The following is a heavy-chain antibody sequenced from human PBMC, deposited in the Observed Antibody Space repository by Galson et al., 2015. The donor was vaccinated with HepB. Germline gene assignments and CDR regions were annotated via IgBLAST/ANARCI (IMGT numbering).Heavy chain of an antibody. J-gene: IGHJ3*02. CDR1: GYTFSTYY. V-gene: IGHV1-46*01. CDR2: INPSGGRT. D-gene: IGHD2-2*01. Sequence: SVKVSCKASGYTFSTYYIHWVRQAPGQGLEWMGIINPSGGRTTYAQKFQDSFTMTRDTSTSKVYMELSRLSSVVTAVDYCANIRVGYWYTTSCKADDFDIWGQGTMVTVSS. CDR3: ANIRVGYWYTTSCKADDFDI.